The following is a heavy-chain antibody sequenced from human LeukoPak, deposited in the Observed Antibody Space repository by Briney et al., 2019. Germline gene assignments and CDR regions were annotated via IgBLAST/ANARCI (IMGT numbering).Heavy chain of an antibody. D-gene: IGHD2-15*01. CDR1: GGTFSSFP. V-gene: IGHV1-69*01. Sequence: SVTVSCKASGGTFSSFPIGWVRQAPGQGLEWMGQVIAIFGDTKYAQKFQGRLTITADESSSTAYMELRSLRSEDTAMYYCARFPNVVAPSIGAIDIWGQGTMVIVSS. J-gene: IGHJ3*02. CDR3: ARFPNVVAPSIGAIDI. CDR2: VIAIFGDT.